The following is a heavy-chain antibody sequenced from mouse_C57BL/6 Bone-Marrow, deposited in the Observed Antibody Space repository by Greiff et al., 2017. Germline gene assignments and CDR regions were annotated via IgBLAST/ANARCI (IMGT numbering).Heavy chain of an antibody. CDR1: GFTFSDYY. V-gene: IGHV5-12*01. CDR3: ARHSDY. Sequence: DVHLVESGGGLVQPGGSLKLSCAASGFTFSDYYMYWVRQTPEKRLEWVAYISNGGGSTYYPDTVKGRFTIPRDNAKNTLYLQMSRLKSEDTAMYYCARHSDYWGQGTSVTVSS. CDR2: ISNGGGST. J-gene: IGHJ4*01.